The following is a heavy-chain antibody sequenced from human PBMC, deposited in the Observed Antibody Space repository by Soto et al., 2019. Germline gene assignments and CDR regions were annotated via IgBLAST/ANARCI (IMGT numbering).Heavy chain of an antibody. Sequence: QVQLQESGPGLVKPSQTLSLTCTVSGGSISSGDYYWSWIRQPPGKGLEWIGYIYYSGSTYYNPSLKSRVTISVDTSKNQFSLKLSSVTAADTAVYYCARVFRQWLVHGNYFDYWGQGTLVTVSS. CDR1: GGSISSGDYY. J-gene: IGHJ4*02. D-gene: IGHD6-19*01. V-gene: IGHV4-30-4*01. CDR3: ARVFRQWLVHGNYFDY. CDR2: IYYSGST.